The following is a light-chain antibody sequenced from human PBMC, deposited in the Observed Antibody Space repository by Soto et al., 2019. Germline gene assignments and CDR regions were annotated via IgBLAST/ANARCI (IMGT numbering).Light chain of an antibody. CDR1: QSVLYSSNNKNY. Sequence: DIVMTQSPDSLAVSLGERATINCKSSQSVLYSSNNKNYLAWYQQKPGQPPKLLISWASTREFGVPDRFSGSGSGTDFTLTSSSLQAEDVAVYYCQQYYGSPPRTFGQGTNVEIK. CDR2: WAS. CDR3: QQYYGSPPRT. J-gene: IGKJ1*01. V-gene: IGKV4-1*01.